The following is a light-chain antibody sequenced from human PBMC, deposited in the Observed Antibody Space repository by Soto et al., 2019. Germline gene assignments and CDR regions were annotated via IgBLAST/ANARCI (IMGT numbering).Light chain of an antibody. CDR1: SSDVGGYNH. CDR2: EVS. V-gene: IGLV2-14*01. Sequence: QSALTQPASVSGSPGQSITISCTGTSSDVGGYNHVAWYQQYPGKAPKLIIFEVSDRPSGISNRFSGSKSANTASLSISGLQAEDEADYYCSSYKRGATLVFGGGTQQTVL. J-gene: IGLJ2*01. CDR3: SSYKRGATLV.